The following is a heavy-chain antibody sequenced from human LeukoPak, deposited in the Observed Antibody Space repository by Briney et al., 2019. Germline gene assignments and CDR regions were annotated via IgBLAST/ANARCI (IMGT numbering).Heavy chain of an antibody. CDR2: IYPGGSET. D-gene: IGHD5-24*01. Sequence: GESLKISCKGLGYSFSNYWSAWVRQMPGEGLEWMGIIYPGGSETRYDPSFQGQVTISADMSTSTAYLQWSSLRASDTAMYYCARASRDGYNQNFDHWGQGTLVTVSS. V-gene: IGHV5-51*01. CDR1: GYSFSNYW. J-gene: IGHJ4*02. CDR3: ARASRDGYNQNFDH.